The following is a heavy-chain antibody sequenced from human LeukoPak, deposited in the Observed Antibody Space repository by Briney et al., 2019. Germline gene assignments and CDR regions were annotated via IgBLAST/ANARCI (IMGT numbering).Heavy chain of an antibody. D-gene: IGHD1-26*01. V-gene: IGHV1-69*05. Sequence: SVKVSCKASGGTFSSYAISWVRQAPGQGLEWMGGIIPIFGTANYAQKFQGRVTITTDESTSTAYMELSSLRSEDTAVYCCARDWGGSYPGYFDYWGQGTLVTVSS. J-gene: IGHJ4*02. CDR3: ARDWGGSYPGYFDY. CDR1: GGTFSSYA. CDR2: IIPIFGTA.